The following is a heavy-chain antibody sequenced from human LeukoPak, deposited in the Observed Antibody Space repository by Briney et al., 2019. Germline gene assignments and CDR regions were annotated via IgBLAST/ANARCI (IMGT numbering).Heavy chain of an antibody. CDR2: ISSSSSYI. CDR1: GFTFSSYS. V-gene: IGHV3-21*01. J-gene: IGHJ4*02. Sequence: SGGSLRLSCAASGFTFSSYSMNWVRQAPGKGLEWVSSISSSSSYIYYADSVKGRFTISRDNAKNSLYLQMNSLRAEDTAVYYCARGRSEWELLDYWGQGTLVTVSS. CDR3: ARGRSEWELLDY. D-gene: IGHD1-26*01.